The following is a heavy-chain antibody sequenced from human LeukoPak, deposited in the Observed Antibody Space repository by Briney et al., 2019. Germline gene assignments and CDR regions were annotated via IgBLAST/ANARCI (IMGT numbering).Heavy chain of an antibody. CDR2: IYPGDYDT. CDR1: GFNFNNYW. CDR3: ARRSPSAEYFQH. Sequence: GESLKISCEASGFNFNNYWVGWVRQMPGKGLEWMGIIYPGDYDTRYSPSFQGHVTISVDKSISTAYLQWRSLRASDTAVYYCARRSPSAEYFQHWGQGTLVTVSS. V-gene: IGHV5-51*01. J-gene: IGHJ1*01.